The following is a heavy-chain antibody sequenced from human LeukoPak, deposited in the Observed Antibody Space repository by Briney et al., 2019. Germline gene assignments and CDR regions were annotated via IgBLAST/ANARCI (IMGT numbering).Heavy chain of an antibody. Sequence: SSETLSLTCTVSGGSISSYYWSWIRQPPGKGLEWIGYIYYSGSTNYNPSLKSRVTISVDTSNNQFSLKLSSVTAADTAVYYCARLGRLSSSSGFFDYWGQGALVTVSS. CDR2: IYYSGST. CDR3: ARLGRLSSSSGFFDY. CDR1: GGSISSYY. V-gene: IGHV4-59*08. D-gene: IGHD6-6*01. J-gene: IGHJ4*02.